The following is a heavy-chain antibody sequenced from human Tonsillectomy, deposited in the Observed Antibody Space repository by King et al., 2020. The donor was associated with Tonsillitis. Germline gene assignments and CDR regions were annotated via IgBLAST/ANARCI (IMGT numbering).Heavy chain of an antibody. CDR2: ISYDGTYK. D-gene: IGHD1-1*01. J-gene: IGHJ5*02. V-gene: IGHV3-30*03. CDR1: GFTFSRYD. CDR3: AREVRGSNWFVP. Sequence: VQLVESGGGVVQPGRSLRLSCAASGFTFSRYDMHWVRQAPGKGLEWVAVISYDGTYKYYADSVKGRFTISRDDSKNTLYLQMNSLRAADTAVYYCAREVRGSNWFVPWGQGTLVTVSS.